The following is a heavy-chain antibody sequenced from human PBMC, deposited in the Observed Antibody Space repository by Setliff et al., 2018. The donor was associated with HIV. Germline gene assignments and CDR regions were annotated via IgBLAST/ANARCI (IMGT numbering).Heavy chain of an antibody. CDR3: AREIYGGNSRPFDY. CDR1: GGSVSSTTYF. D-gene: IGHD4-17*01. J-gene: IGHJ4*02. V-gene: IGHV4-39*07. Sequence: PSETLSLTCTVSGGSVSSTTYFWGWIRQAPGKGLQWIGSLYYSGSTYYNPSLKSRVTISVDTSKNQLSLKLSSVTAADTAVYYCAREIYGGNSRPFDYWGQGTLVTVSS. CDR2: LYYSGST.